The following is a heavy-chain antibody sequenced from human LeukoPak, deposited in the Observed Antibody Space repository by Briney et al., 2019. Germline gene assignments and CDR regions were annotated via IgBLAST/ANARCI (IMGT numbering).Heavy chain of an antibody. Sequence: PGGSLRLSCAASGFTFSSYAMSWVRQAPGKGLEWVSAISGSGGSTYYADSMKGRFTISRDNSKNTLYLQMNSLRAEDTAVYYCAKDPRSLIVVVPAAFDYWGQGTLVTVSS. J-gene: IGHJ4*02. CDR2: ISGSGGST. V-gene: IGHV3-23*01. CDR1: GFTFSSYA. D-gene: IGHD2-2*01. CDR3: AKDPRSLIVVVPAAFDY.